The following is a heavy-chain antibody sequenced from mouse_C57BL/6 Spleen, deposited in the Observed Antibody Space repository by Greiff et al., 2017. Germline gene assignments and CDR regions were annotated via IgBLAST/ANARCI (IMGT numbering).Heavy chain of an antibody. Sequence: EVQLQQSGPELVKPGASVKIPCKASGYTFTDYNMDWVKQSHGKSLEWIGDINPNNGGTIYNQKFKGKATLTVDKSSSTAYMELRSLTSEDTAVYYCATITTVNPFAYWGQGTLVTVSA. CDR3: ATITTVNPFAY. J-gene: IGHJ3*01. D-gene: IGHD1-1*01. V-gene: IGHV1-18*01. CDR1: GYTFTDYN. CDR2: INPNNGGT.